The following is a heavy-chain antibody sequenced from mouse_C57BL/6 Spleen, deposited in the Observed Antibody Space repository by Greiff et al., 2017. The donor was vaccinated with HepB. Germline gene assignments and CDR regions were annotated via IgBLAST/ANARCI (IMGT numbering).Heavy chain of an antibody. CDR2: ISYDGSN. Sequence: EVKLLESGPGLVKPSQSLSLTCSVTGYSITSGYYWNWIRQFPGNKLEWMGYISYDGSNNYKPSLKNRISITRDTSKNQFFLKLNSVTTEDTATYYCASDPPKYFDVWGTGTTVTVSS. CDR3: ASDPPKYFDV. V-gene: IGHV3-6*01. J-gene: IGHJ1*03. CDR1: GYSITSGYY.